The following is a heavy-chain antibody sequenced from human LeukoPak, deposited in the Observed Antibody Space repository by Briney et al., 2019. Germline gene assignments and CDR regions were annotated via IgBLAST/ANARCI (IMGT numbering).Heavy chain of an antibody. CDR1: GYSISSGYY. J-gene: IGHJ4*02. Sequence: SETLSLTCTVSGYSISSGYYWGWIRQPPGKGLEWIGSIYYSGSTYYNPSLKSRVTISVDTSKNQFSLKLSSVTAADTAVYYCARDFLRVDTAMDLFDYWGQGTLVTVSS. CDR3: ARDFLRVDTAMDLFDY. V-gene: IGHV4-38-2*02. CDR2: IYYSGST. D-gene: IGHD5-18*01.